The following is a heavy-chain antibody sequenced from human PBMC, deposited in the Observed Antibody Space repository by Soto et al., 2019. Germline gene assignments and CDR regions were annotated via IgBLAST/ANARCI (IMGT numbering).Heavy chain of an antibody. D-gene: IGHD3-10*01. Sequence: GGSLRLSCGVSGFTFNDYAMTWVRQAPGKGLDWVSGISASGVHTYYADSVKGRFTISRDNSKKTVYLEMKSLRVEDTAVYYCARGPHSYYSDYGRIYYWGQGTLVTVSS. CDR2: ISASGVHT. CDR1: GFTFNDYA. CDR3: ARGPHSYYSDYGRIYY. V-gene: IGHV3-23*01. J-gene: IGHJ4*02.